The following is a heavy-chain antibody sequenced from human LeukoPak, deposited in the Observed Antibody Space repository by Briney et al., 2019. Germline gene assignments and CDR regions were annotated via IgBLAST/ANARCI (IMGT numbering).Heavy chain of an antibody. D-gene: IGHD3-22*01. Sequence: GGSLRLSCAASGFTFSSYEMNWVRQAPGKGPEWVSYISSSGSIIYYADSVKGRFTISRDNAKNSLYLQMNSLRAEDTAVYYCARYSSDYTSDYHYYMDVWGKGTTVTVSS. CDR1: GFTFSSYE. CDR2: ISSSGSII. J-gene: IGHJ6*03. CDR3: ARYSSDYTSDYHYYMDV. V-gene: IGHV3-48*03.